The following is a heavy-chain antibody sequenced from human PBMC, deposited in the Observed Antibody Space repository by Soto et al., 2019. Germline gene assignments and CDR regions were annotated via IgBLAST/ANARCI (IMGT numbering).Heavy chain of an antibody. Sequence: PSETLSLTCTVSGGSISSGGYYWSWIRQHPGKGLEWIGYIYYSGSTYYNPSLKSRVTISVDTSKNQFSLKLSSVTAADTAVYYCARDRGAGRGYYYGMDVWGQGTTVTVSS. V-gene: IGHV4-31*03. CDR1: GGSISSGGYY. D-gene: IGHD1-26*01. CDR3: ARDRGAGRGYYYGMDV. J-gene: IGHJ6*02. CDR2: IYYSGST.